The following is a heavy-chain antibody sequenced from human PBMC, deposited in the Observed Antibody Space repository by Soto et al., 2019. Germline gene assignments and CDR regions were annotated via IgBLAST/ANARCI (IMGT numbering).Heavy chain of an antibody. V-gene: IGHV6-1*01. Sequence: PSHTLSLTCAISGYSVSSNNAAWNCIRQSPSRGLEWLGRTYYKSKWNNDYSLSVESRRAINPDTSKNQFSLQLYSVTPEDTAVYYCAGVNWFRGMDVWGQGTTVTVSS. D-gene: IGHD3-10*01. CDR1: GYSVSSNNAA. CDR2: TYYKSKWNN. CDR3: AGVNWFRGMDV. J-gene: IGHJ6*02.